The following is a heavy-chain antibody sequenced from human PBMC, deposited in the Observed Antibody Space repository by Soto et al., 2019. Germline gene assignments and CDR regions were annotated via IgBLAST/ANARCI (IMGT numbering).Heavy chain of an antibody. V-gene: IGHV4-59*04. J-gene: IGHJ4*01. D-gene: IGHD5-12*01. CDR3: ARGGGYDPFDY. CDR2: ISHLENT. Sequence: SETLSLTCNVSGGSIYTYSWSWIRQPPGKGLEWIGYISHLENTFYNPSFQSRLTLSIDRSKNQFSLKLASMTAADTAVYYCARGGGYDPFDYWGQEPWSPSPQ. CDR1: GGSIYTYS.